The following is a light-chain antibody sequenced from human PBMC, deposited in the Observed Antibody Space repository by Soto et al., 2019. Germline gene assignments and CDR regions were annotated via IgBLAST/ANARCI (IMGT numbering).Light chain of an antibody. CDR3: AAWDDSLSGWV. J-gene: IGLJ3*02. V-gene: IGLV1-47*01. CDR1: SSNIGSNF. CDR2: RNN. Sequence: QSVLTQPPSASGTPGQRVTIPCSGSSSNIGSNFVYWYQQFPGTAPKLLIYRNNQRPSGVPDRFSGSKSGTSASLAISGLPSEDEADYYCAAWDDSLSGWVFGGGTKVTVL.